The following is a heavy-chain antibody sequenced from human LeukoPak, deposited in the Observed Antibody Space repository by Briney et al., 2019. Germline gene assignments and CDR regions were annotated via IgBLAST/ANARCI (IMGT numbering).Heavy chain of an antibody. V-gene: IGHV3-23*01. CDR3: AILRGRVTPGDY. D-gene: IGHD3-10*01. Sequence: GGSLRLSCAASGFPFSSYGRSWARQAPGKGLEWVSTINADGGSTFYADSVEGRFTISRDNSKNTLSLLLNSLRAEDTALYYCAILRGRVTPGDYWGQGTLVTVSS. CDR2: INADGGST. CDR1: GFPFSSYG. J-gene: IGHJ4*02.